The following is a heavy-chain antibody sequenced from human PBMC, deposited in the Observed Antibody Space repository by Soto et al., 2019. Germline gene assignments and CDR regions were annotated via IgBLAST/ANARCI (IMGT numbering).Heavy chain of an antibody. J-gene: IGHJ4*02. D-gene: IGHD4-17*01. CDR3: ARESGDYEDYFDY. Sequence: LSHTCGVYGGSSSGYYWSWISQSPGKGLEWIGEINHSGSTNYKPSLNYNPSLKSRVTISMDTSKNQFSLRLNSVTAADTAVYYCARESGDYEDYFDYWGQGTLVTVSS. CDR2: INHSGSTNYKPSL. V-gene: IGHV4-34*01. CDR1: GGSSSGYY.